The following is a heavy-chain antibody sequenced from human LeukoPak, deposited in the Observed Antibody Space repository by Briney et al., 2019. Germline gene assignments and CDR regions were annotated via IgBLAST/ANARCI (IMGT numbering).Heavy chain of an antibody. CDR3: AARDGYSFDY. CDR2: ISYSGST. J-gene: IGHJ4*02. D-gene: IGHD5-12*01. CDR1: GGSISSYY. Sequence: SETLSLTCTVSGGSISSYYWNWFRQPPGKGLEWIGYISYSGSTNYNSPLKSRVTISVDTSKSQFSLKLSSVTAADTAVYYCAARDGYSFDYWGQGTLVTVSS. V-gene: IGHV4-59*01.